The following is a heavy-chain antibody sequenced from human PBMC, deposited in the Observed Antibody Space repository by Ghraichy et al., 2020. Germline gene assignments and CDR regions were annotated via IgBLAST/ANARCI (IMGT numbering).Heavy chain of an antibody. CDR1: GFTFSDYY. V-gene: IGHV3-11*01. J-gene: IGHJ4*02. Sequence: GGSLRLSCAASGFTFSDYYMSWIRQAPEKGLEWVSYISSSGSTIYYADSVKGRFTISRDNAKNSLYLQMNSLRAEDMAIYFCARGQQQLVYFDHWGQGTLVTVSS. CDR2: ISSSGSTI. CDR3: ARGQQQLVYFDH. D-gene: IGHD6-13*01.